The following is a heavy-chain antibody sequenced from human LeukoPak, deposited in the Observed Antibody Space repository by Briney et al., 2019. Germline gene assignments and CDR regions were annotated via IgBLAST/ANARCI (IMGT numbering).Heavy chain of an antibody. CDR2: ISSSGSTI. J-gene: IGHJ6*02. Sequence: GGSLRLSCAASGFTFSSYEMNWVRQAPGKGLEWVSYISSSGSTIYYADSVKGRFTISRDNAKNSLYLQMNSLRAEDTAVYYCARDWVTMVRGRIGPFNYYYGMDVWGQGTTVTVSS. CDR1: GFTFSSYE. V-gene: IGHV3-48*03. D-gene: IGHD3-10*01. CDR3: ARDWVTMVRGRIGPFNYYYGMDV.